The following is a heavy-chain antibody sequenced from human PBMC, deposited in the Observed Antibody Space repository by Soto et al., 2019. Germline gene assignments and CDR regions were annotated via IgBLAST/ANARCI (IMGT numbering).Heavy chain of an antibody. D-gene: IGHD3-9*01. CDR3: ARDPVYDILISNWFDP. CDR2: ISAYNGNT. Sequence: ASVKVSCKASGYTFTSYGISWVRQAPGQGLEWMGWISAYNGNTNYAQKLQGRLTMTTDTSTSTAYMELRSLRSDDTAVYYCARDPVYDILISNWFDPWGQGTLVTVSS. V-gene: IGHV1-18*01. J-gene: IGHJ5*02. CDR1: GYTFTSYG.